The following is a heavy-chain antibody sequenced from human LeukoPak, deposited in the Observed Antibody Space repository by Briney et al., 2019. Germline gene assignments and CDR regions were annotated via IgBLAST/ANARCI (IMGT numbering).Heavy chain of an antibody. D-gene: IGHD3-16*01. Sequence: GGSLRLSCAASGFTFSSYAMHWVRQAPGKGLEYVSAISSNGGSTYYANSVKGRFTISRDSSKNTLYLQMGSLRAEDMAVYYCARDSFADAFDIWGQGTMVTVSS. J-gene: IGHJ3*02. CDR3: ARDSFADAFDI. V-gene: IGHV3-64*01. CDR2: ISSNGGST. CDR1: GFTFSSYA.